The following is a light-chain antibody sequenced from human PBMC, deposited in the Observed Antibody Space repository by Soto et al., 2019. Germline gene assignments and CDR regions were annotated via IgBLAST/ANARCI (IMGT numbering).Light chain of an antibody. CDR3: QQHGSSPTWT. CDR1: QIVSSSY. CDR2: GAS. J-gene: IGKJ1*01. V-gene: IGKV3-20*01. Sequence: IVLTQSPGARSSSPVEGATLSFMASQIVSSSYLAWYQQKPGQAPRLLIYGASSRATGIPDRFSGSGSGTDFTLTISRLEPEDFAVYYCQQHGSSPTWTFGQGTKVAIK.